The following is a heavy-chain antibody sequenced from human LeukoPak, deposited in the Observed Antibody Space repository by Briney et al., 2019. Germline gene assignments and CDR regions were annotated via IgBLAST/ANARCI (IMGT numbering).Heavy chain of an antibody. V-gene: IGHV3-48*03. CDR3: ARLPTYNYDSSGFRDY. CDR1: GFPFSSYE. Sequence: GGSLRLSCAASGFPFSSYEMNWVRQAPGKGLEWVSYISSSGTTIYYADSVKGRFTISRDNAKNSLDLQMNSLRAKDTAVYYCARLPTYNYDSSGFRDYWGQGTLVTVSS. J-gene: IGHJ4*02. CDR2: ISSSGTTI. D-gene: IGHD3-22*01.